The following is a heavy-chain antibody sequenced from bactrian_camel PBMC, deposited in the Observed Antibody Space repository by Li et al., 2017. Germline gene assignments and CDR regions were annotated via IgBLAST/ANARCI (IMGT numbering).Heavy chain of an antibody. CDR1: VLRYSRYC. CDR3: AAGQGVGWCLDVIRVGAEPDFDY. J-gene: IGHJ6*01. CDR2: LDHTYSHS. V-gene: IGHV3S26*01. D-gene: IGHD5*01. Sequence: HVQLVESGGGSVQAGGSLRLSCATSVLRYSRYCMGWFRLAPGKEREVVATLDHTYSHSTYADSVKDRFTISVDNAKNTLYLQINSLKPEDSATYYCAAGQGVGWCLDVIRVGAEPDFDYWGHGTQVTVS.